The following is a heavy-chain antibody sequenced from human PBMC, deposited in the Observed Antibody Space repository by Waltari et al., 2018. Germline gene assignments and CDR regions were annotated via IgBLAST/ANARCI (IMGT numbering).Heavy chain of an antibody. J-gene: IGHJ4*02. CDR1: GYSLSSGSS. D-gene: IGHD5-12*01. CDR2: IYHSGST. Sequence: QVQLQESGPGLVKPSETLSLPCAASGYSLSSGSSWGWIRQPPGKGLEWIGSIYHSGSTYYNPSLKSRVTISVDTSKNQFSLKLSSVTAADTAVYYCARASDGYRFDYWGQGTLVTVSS. V-gene: IGHV4-38-2*01. CDR3: ARASDGYRFDY.